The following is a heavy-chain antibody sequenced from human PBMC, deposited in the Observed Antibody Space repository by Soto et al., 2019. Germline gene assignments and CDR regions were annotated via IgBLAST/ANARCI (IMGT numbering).Heavy chain of an antibody. CDR1: GFKFDEYA. V-gene: IGHV3-9*01. D-gene: IGHD2-2*01. J-gene: IGHJ4*02. CDR3: AKASCSTTSCYLLDF. Sequence: EVQLVESGGGLVQPGRSLRLSCAASGFKFDEYAIHWVRQIPGKGLEWVSGITWNRADIGYADSVRGRFTISRDNAENSLYLQMNSLRHEDTALYYCAKASCSTTSCYLLDFWGQGTLVTVSS. CDR2: ITWNRADI.